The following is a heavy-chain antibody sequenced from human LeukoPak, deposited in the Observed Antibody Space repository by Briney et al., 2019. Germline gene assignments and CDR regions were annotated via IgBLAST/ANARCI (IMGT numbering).Heavy chain of an antibody. V-gene: IGHV4-4*02. CDR2: IHHGGNT. CDR3: AKSNGYGLIDI. J-gene: IGHJ3*02. D-gene: IGHD3-22*01. Sequence: SETLSLTCAVSGGSINSSNWWSWVRQSPGKGPEWIGRIHHGGNTNYNPSLKSRVTISVDKSKNQFSLNLTSVTAADTAVYFCAKSNGYGLIDIWGQGTMVTVSS. CDR1: GGSINSSNW.